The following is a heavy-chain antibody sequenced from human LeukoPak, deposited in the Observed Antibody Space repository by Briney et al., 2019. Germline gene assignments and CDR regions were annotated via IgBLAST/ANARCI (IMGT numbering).Heavy chain of an antibody. D-gene: IGHD3-10*01. CDR2: IYYSGST. V-gene: IGHV4-39*01. CDR3: ARHISYDTGDY. J-gene: IGHJ4*02. Sequence: SETLSLTCTVPGGSISSSSYYWGWIRQPPGKGLEWIGSIYYSGSTYYNPSLKSRVTISVDTSKNQFSLKLSSVTAADTAVYYCARHISYDTGDYWGPGTLVTVSS. CDR1: GGSISSSSYY.